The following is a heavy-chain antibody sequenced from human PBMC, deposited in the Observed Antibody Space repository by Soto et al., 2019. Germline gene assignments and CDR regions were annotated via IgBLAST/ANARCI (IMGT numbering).Heavy chain of an antibody. CDR2: IWYDGSNK. CDR3: ARDLYSGYSYAPQQFDS. J-gene: IGHJ4*02. V-gene: IGHV3-33*01. Sequence: ESGGGVVQPGRSLRLSCAASGFTFSNYGMLWVRQAPGKGLEWLAVIWYDGSNKYYEDSVKGRFTISRDNSNNTLHLQMNSLRGEDTAVYYCARDLYSGYSYAPQQFDSWGQGTLFIVSS. D-gene: IGHD5-12*01. CDR1: GFTFSNYG.